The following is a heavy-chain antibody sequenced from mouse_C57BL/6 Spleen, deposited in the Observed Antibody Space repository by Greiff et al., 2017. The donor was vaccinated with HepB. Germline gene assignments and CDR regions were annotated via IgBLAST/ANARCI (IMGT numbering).Heavy chain of an antibody. J-gene: IGHJ3*01. Sequence: EVQGVESGGGLVQPKGSLKLSCAASGFSFNTYAMNWVRQAPGKGLEWVARIRSKSNNYATYYADSVKDRFTISRDDSESMLYLQMNNLKTEDTAMYYCVRDYDDAWFAYWGQGTLVTVSA. CDR2: IRSKSNNYAT. CDR1: GFSFNTYA. V-gene: IGHV10-1*01. CDR3: VRDYDDAWFAY. D-gene: IGHD2-4*01.